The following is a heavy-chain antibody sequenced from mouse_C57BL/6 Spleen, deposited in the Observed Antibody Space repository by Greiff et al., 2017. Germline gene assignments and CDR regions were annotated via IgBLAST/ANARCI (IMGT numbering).Heavy chain of an antibody. CDR2: ISDGGSYT. Sequence: EVQLVESGGGLVKPGGSLKLSCAASGFTFSSYAMSWVRQTPEKRLEWVATISDGGSYTYYPDNVKGRFTISRDNAKNNLYLQMSHLKSEDTAMYYCARDGRKTGFAYWGQGTLVTVSA. CDR3: ARDGRKTGFAY. CDR1: GFTFSSYA. J-gene: IGHJ3*01. D-gene: IGHD3-2*01. V-gene: IGHV5-4*01.